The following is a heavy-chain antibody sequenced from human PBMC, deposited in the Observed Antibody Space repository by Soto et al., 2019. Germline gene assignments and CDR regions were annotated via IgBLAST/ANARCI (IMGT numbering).Heavy chain of an antibody. D-gene: IGHD3-3*01. Sequence: QPGGSLRLSGAASVFTFSSYGMHWVRQAPGKGLEWVAVIWYDGSNKYYADSVKGRFTISRDNSKNTLYLQMNSLRAEDTAVYYCARDRYNRFLEIDYWGQGTLVTVSS. CDR3: ARDRYNRFLEIDY. CDR2: IWYDGSNK. V-gene: IGHV3-33*08. J-gene: IGHJ4*02. CDR1: VFTFSSYG.